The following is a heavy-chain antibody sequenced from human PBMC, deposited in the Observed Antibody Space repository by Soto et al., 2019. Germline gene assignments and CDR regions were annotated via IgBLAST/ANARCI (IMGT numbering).Heavy chain of an antibody. CDR1: GFIFSSYA. CDR3: ARGVGLYGSGNYYYFDS. Sequence: GSLRLSCAASGFIFSSYAMSWVRQAPGKGLEWVSAISGSGGSTYYADSVKGRFTISRDNSKNSLYLQMNSLRDEDMAVYYCARGVGLYGSGNYYYFDSWGQGTLVTVS. V-gene: IGHV3-23*01. D-gene: IGHD3-10*01. CDR2: ISGSGGST. J-gene: IGHJ4*02.